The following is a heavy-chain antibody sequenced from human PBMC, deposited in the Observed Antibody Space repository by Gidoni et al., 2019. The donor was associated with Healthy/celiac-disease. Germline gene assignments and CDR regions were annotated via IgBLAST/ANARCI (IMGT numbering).Heavy chain of an antibody. CDR1: GFTCSSYA. Sequence: EVQLLESGGGLVQPGGSLRLSCAASGFTCSSYAMSWVGQAPGKGLEWVSAIGGSGCSTYYADSVKGRFTISRDNSKNTLYLQMNSLRAEDTAVYYCARGRWYFDYWGQGTLVTVSS. D-gene: IGHD3-16*02. V-gene: IGHV3-23*01. J-gene: IGHJ4*02. CDR3: ARGRWYFDY. CDR2: IGGSGCST.